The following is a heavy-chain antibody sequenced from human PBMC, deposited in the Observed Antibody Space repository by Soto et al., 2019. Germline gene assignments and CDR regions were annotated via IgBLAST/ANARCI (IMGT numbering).Heavy chain of an antibody. CDR1: GYTFTVYY. J-gene: IGHJ6*03. CDR3: ARGQDNYGDYYYYYYYMDV. Sequence: EASVKVSCKASGYTFTVYYMHWGRQAPGQGLEWMGWINPNSGGTNYAQKFQGWVTMTRDTSISTAYMELSRLRSDDTAVYYCARGQDNYGDYYYYYYYMDVWGKGTTVTVSS. CDR2: INPNSGGT. D-gene: IGHD4-17*01. V-gene: IGHV1-2*04.